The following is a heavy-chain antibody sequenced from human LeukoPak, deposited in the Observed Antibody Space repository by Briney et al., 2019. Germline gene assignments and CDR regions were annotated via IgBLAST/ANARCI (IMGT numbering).Heavy chain of an antibody. CDR3: ARAVNYGDYAPWGY. Sequence: SETLSLTCTVSGGSISSSSYYWGWIRQPPGKGLEWIGSIYYSGSTYYNPSLKSRVTISVDTSKNQFSLKLSSVTAADTAVYYCARAVNYGDYAPWGYWGQGTLVTVSS. J-gene: IGHJ4*02. CDR1: GGSISSSSYY. V-gene: IGHV4-39*07. CDR2: IYYSGST. D-gene: IGHD4-17*01.